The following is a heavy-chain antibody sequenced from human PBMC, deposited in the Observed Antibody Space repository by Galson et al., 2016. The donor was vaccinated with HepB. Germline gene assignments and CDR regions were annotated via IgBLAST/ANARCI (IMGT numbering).Heavy chain of an antibody. D-gene: IGHD5-12*01. V-gene: IGHV1-69*06. CDR3: ARVASGKSGYYGFDY. CDR2: INPPFGAA. CDR1: GYTFTRYY. J-gene: IGHJ4*02. Sequence: SCKASGYTFTRYYMHWVRQAPGQGLEWMGGINPPFGAANYAQKFQGRVTITADKSTNTAYMELSGLRSADTALYFCARVASGKSGYYGFDYWGQGTRVTVSS.